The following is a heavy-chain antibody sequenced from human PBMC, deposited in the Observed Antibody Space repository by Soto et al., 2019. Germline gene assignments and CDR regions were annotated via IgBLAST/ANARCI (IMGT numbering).Heavy chain of an antibody. CDR3: AKDRMGAWVRGYFDY. CDR2: ISYDGSNK. V-gene: IGHV3-30*18. Sequence: QVQLVESGGGVVQPGKSLRLSCAGSGFTFSSYGMDWVRQAPGKGLEWVSGISYDGSNKYYAESVKGRFTISRDNHNNTMYLQMSSLTADDTAVYYCAKDRMGAWVRGYFDYWGQGTLVTVSS. CDR1: GFTFSSYG. D-gene: IGHD3-10*01. J-gene: IGHJ4*02.